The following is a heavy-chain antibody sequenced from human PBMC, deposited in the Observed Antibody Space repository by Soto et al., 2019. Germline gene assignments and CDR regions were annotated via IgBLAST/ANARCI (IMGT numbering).Heavy chain of an antibody. CDR1: GFTFTSSA. CDR3: AAGHSSGWYNYYYYYGMDV. Sequence: ASVKVSCKASGFTFTSSAVQWVRQARGQRLEWIGWIVVGSGNTNYAQKFQERVTITRDMSTSTAYMELSSLRSEDTAVYYCAAGHSSGWYNYYYYYGMDVWGQGTTVTVSS. CDR2: IVVGSGNT. V-gene: IGHV1-58*01. J-gene: IGHJ6*02. D-gene: IGHD6-19*01.